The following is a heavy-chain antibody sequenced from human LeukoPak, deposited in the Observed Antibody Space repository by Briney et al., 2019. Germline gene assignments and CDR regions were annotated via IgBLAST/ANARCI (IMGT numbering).Heavy chain of an antibody. CDR1: GGSFNDYY. Sequence: SETLSLTCAVYGGSFNDYYWSWIRQPPGKGLEWIGEINRGGSTNYSPSLKSRVTISVDTSKSQFSLKLTSVTAADTAVYYCARVSPNTVTTLQYFDYWGQGTLVTVSS. D-gene: IGHD4-17*01. CDR2: INRGGST. J-gene: IGHJ4*02. CDR3: ARVSPNTVTTLQYFDY. V-gene: IGHV4-34*01.